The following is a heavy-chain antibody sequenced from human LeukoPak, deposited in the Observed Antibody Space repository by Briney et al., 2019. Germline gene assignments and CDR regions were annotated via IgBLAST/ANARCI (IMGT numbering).Heavy chain of an antibody. CDR3: AHRQFWTFNY. V-gene: IGHV2-5*02. Sequence: SGPTLVKPTQTLTLTCTISGFSLSTSGVGVGWIRQPPGKAPEWLALIFWDDDKRYSPSLESRLTIIKDTSKSQVVLTMTNMDPVDTATYYCAHRQFWTFNYWGQGTLVTVSS. J-gene: IGHJ4*02. CDR1: GFSLSTSGVG. CDR2: IFWDDDK. D-gene: IGHD3/OR15-3a*01.